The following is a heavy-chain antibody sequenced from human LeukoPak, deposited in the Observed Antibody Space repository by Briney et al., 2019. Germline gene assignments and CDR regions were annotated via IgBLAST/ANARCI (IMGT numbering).Heavy chain of an antibody. J-gene: IGHJ4*02. Sequence: PGGSLRLSCAASGFTFSSYSMNWVRQAPGKGLEWVSSISSSSSYIYYADSVKGRFTISRDNSKNTLYLQTNSLRAEDTAVYYCAKVGGTAMVNFDYWGQGTLVTVSS. V-gene: IGHV3-21*04. D-gene: IGHD5-18*01. CDR3: AKVGGTAMVNFDY. CDR1: GFTFSSYS. CDR2: ISSSSSYI.